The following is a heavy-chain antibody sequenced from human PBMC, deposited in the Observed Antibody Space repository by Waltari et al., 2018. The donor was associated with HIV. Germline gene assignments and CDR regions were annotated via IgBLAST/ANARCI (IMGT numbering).Heavy chain of an antibody. J-gene: IGHJ2*01. Sequence: QVQLQESGPGLVKPSETLSLTCTVSGGSISRYYWSWIRQPPGKGLEWIGYIYYSGSTNYNPSLKSRVTISVDTSKNQFSLKLSSVTAADTAVYYCARSHYDILTGYLYWYFDLWGRGTLVTVSS. CDR3: ARSHYDILTGYLYWYFDL. CDR2: IYYSGST. CDR1: GGSISRYY. D-gene: IGHD3-9*01. V-gene: IGHV4-59*01.